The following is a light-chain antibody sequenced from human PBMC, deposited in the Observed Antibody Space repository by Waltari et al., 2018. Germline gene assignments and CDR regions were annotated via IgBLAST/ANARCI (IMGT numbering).Light chain of an antibody. CDR3: QKYGSLPAT. CDR2: DAS. J-gene: IGKJ1*01. Sequence: EIVLTQSPGTLSLSPGKRATLSCRASQSVRRFLAWYQQKPGQAPRLLIYDASSRATGIPDRFSGSWFGTDFSLTISRLEPEDFAVYYCQKYGSLPATFGQGTKVEIK. CDR1: QSVRRF. V-gene: IGKV3-20*01.